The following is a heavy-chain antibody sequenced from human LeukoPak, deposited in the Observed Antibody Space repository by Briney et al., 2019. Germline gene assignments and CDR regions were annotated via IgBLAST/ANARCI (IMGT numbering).Heavy chain of an antibody. CDR2: IRSDGSST. V-gene: IGHV3-74*01. Sequence: GGSLRLSCAASGFTFSSYWMHWVRQAPGNGLVWVSLIRSDGSSTTYADSVKGRFTITRDNAQNTLFLQMNSLRAEDTAVYYCARDRGCTFDYWGQGTLVTVSS. J-gene: IGHJ4*02. CDR1: GFTFSSYW. CDR3: ARDRGCTFDY. D-gene: IGHD3-10*01.